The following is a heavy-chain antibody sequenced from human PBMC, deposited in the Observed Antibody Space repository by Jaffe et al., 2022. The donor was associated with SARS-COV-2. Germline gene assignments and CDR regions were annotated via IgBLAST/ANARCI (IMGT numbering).Heavy chain of an antibody. CDR2: IRAFNGDT. V-gene: IGHV1-18*01. CDR1: GYTFTNYG. Sequence: QVQLVQSGAEVKEPGASVKVSCKASGYTFTNYGISWVRQAPGQGLEWMGWIRAFNGDTDYAQKFQGRVTMTTDTSTSTAYMELRSLKSDDTAVYYCARDRSSSDYWGQGTLVTVSS. D-gene: IGHD6-6*01. J-gene: IGHJ4*02. CDR3: ARDRSSSDY.